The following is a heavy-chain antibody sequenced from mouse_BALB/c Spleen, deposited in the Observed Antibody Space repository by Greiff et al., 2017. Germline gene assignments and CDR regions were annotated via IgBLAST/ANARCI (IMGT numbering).Heavy chain of an antibody. V-gene: IGHV1-7*01. Sequence: VQLQQSGAELVKPGASVKMSCKASGYTFTSYWMHWVKQRPGQGLEWIGYINPSTGYTDYNQKFKDKATLTADKSSSTAYMQLSSLTSEDSAVYYCANPYYYSSNWFAYWGQGTLVTVSA. CDR2: INPSTGYT. CDR1: GYTFTSYW. J-gene: IGHJ3*01. D-gene: IGHD1-1*01. CDR3: ANPYYYSSNWFAY.